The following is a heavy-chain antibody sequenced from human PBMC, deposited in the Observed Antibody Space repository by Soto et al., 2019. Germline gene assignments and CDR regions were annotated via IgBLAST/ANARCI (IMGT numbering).Heavy chain of an antibody. CDR1: GFTFSSYA. D-gene: IGHD6-13*01. V-gene: IGHV3-23*01. J-gene: IGHJ4*02. CDR2: ISGSGGST. Sequence: PGGSLRLSXAASGFTFSSYAMSWVRQAPGKGLEWVSAISGSGGSTYYADSVKGRFTISRDNSKNTLYLQMNSLRAEDTAVYYCATLAAAGTGFDYWGQGTLVTVSS. CDR3: ATLAAAGTGFDY.